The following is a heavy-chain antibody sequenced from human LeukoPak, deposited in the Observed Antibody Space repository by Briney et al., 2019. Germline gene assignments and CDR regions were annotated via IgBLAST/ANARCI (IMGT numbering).Heavy chain of an antibody. V-gene: IGHV2-70*01. J-gene: IGHJ4*02. D-gene: IGHD3-16*01. CDR2: IDWDDDK. CDR3: AREYYHYIWGSQGFDY. Sequence: SGPALVKPTQTLTLTCTFSGFSLSTSGMCVIWIRQPPGKALEWLALIDWDDDKYYNTSLETRLTISKDTSKNQVVLTMTNMDPVDTATYYCAREYYHYIWGSQGFDYWGQGTLVTVSS. CDR1: GFSLSTSGMC.